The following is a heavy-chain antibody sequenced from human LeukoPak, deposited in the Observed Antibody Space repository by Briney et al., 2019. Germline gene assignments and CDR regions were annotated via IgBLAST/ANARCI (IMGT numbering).Heavy chain of an antibody. V-gene: IGHV1-18*01. J-gene: IGHJ4*02. D-gene: IGHD3-10*01. CDR3: ARADVLLWFGEFDGALPDDY. CDR2: ISAYNGNT. CDR1: GYPFTSYG. Sequence: GASVKVSCKASGYPFTSYGISWVRQAPGQGLEWMGWISAYNGNTNYAQKLQGRVTMTTDTSTSTAYMELRSLRSDDTAVYYCARADVLLWFGEFDGALPDDYWGQGTLVTVSS.